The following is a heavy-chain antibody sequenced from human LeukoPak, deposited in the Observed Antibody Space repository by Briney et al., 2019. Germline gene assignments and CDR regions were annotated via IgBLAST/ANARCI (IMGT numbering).Heavy chain of an antibody. Sequence: GRSLRLSCAASGFTFSSYAMHWVRQAPGKGLEWVAVISYDGSNKYYADSVKGRFTISRDNSKNTLYLQMNSLSAEDTAVYYCAREYCSGGSCLYFDYWGQGTLVTVSS. V-gene: IGHV3-30*04. CDR2: ISYDGSNK. D-gene: IGHD2-15*01. CDR1: GFTFSSYA. CDR3: AREYCSGGSCLYFDY. J-gene: IGHJ4*02.